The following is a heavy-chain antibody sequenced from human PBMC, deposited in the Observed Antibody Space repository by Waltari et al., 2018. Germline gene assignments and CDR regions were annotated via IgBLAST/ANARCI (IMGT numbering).Heavy chain of an antibody. Sequence: EVQLLESGGGLVQPGGSLRLSCAASGFTISSYAMNWVRKAPGKGLEWVSGISGSGGGTYYADSVKGRFTISRDNSKNTLYLQMNSLRAGDTAVYYCAKDRRYISSWSTVFDIWGQGTMVTVSS. CDR3: AKDRRYISSWSTVFDI. V-gene: IGHV3-23*01. D-gene: IGHD6-13*01. CDR1: GFTISSYA. CDR2: ISGSGGGT. J-gene: IGHJ3*02.